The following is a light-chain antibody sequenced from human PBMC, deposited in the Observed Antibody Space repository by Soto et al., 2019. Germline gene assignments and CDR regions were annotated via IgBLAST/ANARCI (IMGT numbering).Light chain of an antibody. CDR1: QSVSSSY. V-gene: IGKV3-20*01. Sequence: EIVLTQSPGTLSLSPGERATLSCRASQSVSSSYLAWYQQKPGQAPRLLIYGASSRATGIPDRFSGSGSGTXXXXXXSXXEPEDFAVYXXQQYGSSPLTFGGGTKVEIK. CDR3: QQYGSSPLT. J-gene: IGKJ4*01. CDR2: GAS.